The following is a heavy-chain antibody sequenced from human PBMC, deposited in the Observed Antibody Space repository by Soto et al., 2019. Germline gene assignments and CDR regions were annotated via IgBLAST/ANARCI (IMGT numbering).Heavy chain of an antibody. J-gene: IGHJ4*02. CDR3: AAELGNSGYDGHDY. CDR1: GFTFSSCA. Sequence: QVQLVESGGGVVQPGRSLRLSCAASGFTFSSCAMHWVRQAPGKGLEWVAVIIYDGSDKHYAYYVQGRFTISRDNSKNTLYLQMNSLRPEDTAVYYCAAELGNSGYDGHDYWGQGTLVTVSS. V-gene: IGHV3-30-3*01. D-gene: IGHD5-12*01. CDR2: IIYDGSDK.